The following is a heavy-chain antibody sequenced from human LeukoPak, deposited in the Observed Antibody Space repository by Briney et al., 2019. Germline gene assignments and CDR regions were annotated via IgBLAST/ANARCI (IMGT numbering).Heavy chain of an antibody. CDR3: ARIARSDFDC. CDR1: GGSISSSSFY. J-gene: IGHJ4*02. CDR2: IYYSGNT. D-gene: IGHD6-13*01. Sequence: SETLSLTCTVSGGSISSSSFYWGWIRQPPGKGLEWIGSIYYSGNTYYNPSLNSRVTISVDTSKNQFSLKLSSVTAADTVLYYCARIARSDFDCWGQGTWSPSPQ. V-gene: IGHV4-39*01.